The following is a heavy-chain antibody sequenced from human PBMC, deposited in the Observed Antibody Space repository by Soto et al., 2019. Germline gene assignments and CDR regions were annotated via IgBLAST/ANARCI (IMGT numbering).Heavy chain of an antibody. CDR3: AKGFPYCGGDCYEYYFDY. D-gene: IGHD2-21*02. Sequence: EVQLVESGGGLVQPGGSLRLSCAASGFTFSSYAMSWVRQAPGKGLEWVSAISGSGGSTYYADSVKGRFTISRDNSKNTLYLQMNSLRAEDTAVYYCAKGFPYCGGDCYEYYFDYWGQGTLVTVSS. V-gene: IGHV3-23*04. CDR2: ISGSGGST. J-gene: IGHJ4*02. CDR1: GFTFSSYA.